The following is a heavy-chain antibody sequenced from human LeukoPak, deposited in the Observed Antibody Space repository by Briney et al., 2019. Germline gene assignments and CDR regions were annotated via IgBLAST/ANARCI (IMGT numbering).Heavy chain of an antibody. J-gene: IGHJ4*02. Sequence: GGSLRLSCAASGFTFSSYGMHWVRQAPGKGLEWVAVIWYDGSNKYYADSVKGRFTISRDNSKITLYLQMNSLRAEDTAVYYCARDRSRTTVTTAFDYWGQGTLVTVSS. CDR3: ARDRSRTTVTTAFDY. CDR2: IWYDGSNK. V-gene: IGHV3-33*01. D-gene: IGHD4-17*01. CDR1: GFTFSSYG.